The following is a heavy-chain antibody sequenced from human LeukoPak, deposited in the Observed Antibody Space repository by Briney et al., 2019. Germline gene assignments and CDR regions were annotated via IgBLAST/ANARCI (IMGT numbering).Heavy chain of an antibody. D-gene: IGHD3-3*01. CDR2: INAGNGNT. Sequence: ASVKVSCKASGYTFTSYAMHWVRQAPGQRLEWMGWINAGNGNTKYSQKFQGRVTMTEDTSTDTAYMELSSLRSEDTAVYYCATSRLRFLEWLLCYWGQGTLVTVSS. V-gene: IGHV1-3*01. CDR1: GYTFTSYA. CDR3: ATSRLRFLEWLLCY. J-gene: IGHJ4*02.